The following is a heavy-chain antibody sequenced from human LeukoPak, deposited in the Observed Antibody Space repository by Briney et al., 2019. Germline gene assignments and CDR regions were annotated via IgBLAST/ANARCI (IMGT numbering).Heavy chain of an antibody. Sequence: GGSLRLSCSASGFTFNNFAMHWVRQAPGKGLEYVSAISRDGNSTYSPDSVRDRFTISRDNSKNTMYLQMRSLRAEDTAVYYCVKVQGTWYYYYAMDVWGQGTTVTVSS. CDR3: VKVQGTWYYYYAMDV. J-gene: IGHJ6*02. CDR2: ISRDGNST. CDR1: GFTFNNFA. V-gene: IGHV3-64D*06.